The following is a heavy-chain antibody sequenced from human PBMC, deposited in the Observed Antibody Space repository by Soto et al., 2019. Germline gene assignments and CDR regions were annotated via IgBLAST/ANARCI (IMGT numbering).Heavy chain of an antibody. CDR2: IIPIFGTA. V-gene: IGHV1-69*01. J-gene: IGHJ4*02. Sequence: QVQLVQSGAEVKKPGSSVKVSCKAPGGTFSRYGISWVRQAPGQGLDWVGGIIPIFGTAYNAQKFQGRVTITADESTSTAYMGLSSLRAEDTAVYYCARGVDYYDYTGYSTIGVYFDDWGQGTLVTVSS. CDR1: GGTFSRYG. CDR3: ARGVDYYDYTGYSTIGVYFDD. D-gene: IGHD3-22*01.